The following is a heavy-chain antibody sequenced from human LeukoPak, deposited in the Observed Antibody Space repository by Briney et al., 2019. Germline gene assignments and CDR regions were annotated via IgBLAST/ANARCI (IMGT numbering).Heavy chain of an antibody. D-gene: IGHD3-3*01. CDR3: ARGRTWDPYDFSADY. J-gene: IGHJ4*02. V-gene: IGHV1-69*05. Sequence: ASVTVSCKASGGTFSRYGISWVRQAPGQGLEWMGGIIPIFGTANYAQKFQGRVTITTDESTSTVYMQLSSLRSEDTAVYYYARGRTWDPYDFSADYWGQGTLVTVSS. CDR1: GGTFSRYG. CDR2: IIPIFGTA.